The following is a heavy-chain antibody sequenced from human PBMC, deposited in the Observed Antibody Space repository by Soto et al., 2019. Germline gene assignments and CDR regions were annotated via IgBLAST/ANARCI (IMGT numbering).Heavy chain of an antibody. CDR3: AIPRVTRPIWCFDY. Sequence: WGSLRLSCAASGFTFSNAWMSWVRQAPGKGLEWVGRIKSKTDGGTTDYAAPVKGRFTISRDNSKNTLYLQMSSLRAEDTAIYYCAIPRVTRPIWCFDYWGQGTLVTVSS. D-gene: IGHD3-10*01. V-gene: IGHV3-15*01. J-gene: IGHJ4*02. CDR2: IKSKTDGGTT. CDR1: GFTFSNAW.